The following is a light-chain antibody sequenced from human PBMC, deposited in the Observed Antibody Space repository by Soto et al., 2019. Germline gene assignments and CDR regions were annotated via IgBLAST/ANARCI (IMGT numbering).Light chain of an antibody. CDR1: QSLLHSNGFNY. Sequence: EIVVTQSPLSLPVILGEPASISCRSSQSLLHSNGFNYLDWYLQRPGQSPQLLIYMASSRASGVPDRSSGSGSGTDFTLTITRVEAEDVGIYYCMQAVQTPWSFGQGTKVDIK. V-gene: IGKV2-28*01. J-gene: IGKJ1*01. CDR3: MQAVQTPWS. CDR2: MAS.